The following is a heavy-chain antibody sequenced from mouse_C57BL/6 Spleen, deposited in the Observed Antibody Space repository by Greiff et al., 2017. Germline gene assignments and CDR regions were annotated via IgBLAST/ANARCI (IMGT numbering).Heavy chain of an antibody. CDR2: ISRGGDYI. Sequence: EVKLVESGEGLVKPGGSLKLSCAASGFTFSSYAMSWVRQTPEKRLEWVAYISRGGDYIYYAHTVKGRFTTSRDNARNTLYLQMSSLKSEDTAMYYCTREERYYGSSYWYFDVWGTGTTVTVSA. J-gene: IGHJ1*03. V-gene: IGHV5-9-1*02. D-gene: IGHD1-1*01. CDR1: GFTFSSYA. CDR3: TREERYYGSSYWYFDV.